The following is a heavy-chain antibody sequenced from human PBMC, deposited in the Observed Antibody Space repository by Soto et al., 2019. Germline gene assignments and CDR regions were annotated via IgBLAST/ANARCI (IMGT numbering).Heavy chain of an antibody. J-gene: IGHJ4*02. CDR3: ASRHSSPYVDY. Sequence: QVQLQESGPGLVKPSQTLSLTCTVSGGSISSGDYYCSWIRQPPGKGLEWIESIYYGGSTYYNPSLKSRVTISVDTSKNQFSLQLNSVTAADEAVYYCASRHSSPYVDYWGQGTLVTVSS. CDR2: IYYGGST. CDR1: GGSISSGDYY. V-gene: IGHV4-30-4*01. D-gene: IGHD6-13*01.